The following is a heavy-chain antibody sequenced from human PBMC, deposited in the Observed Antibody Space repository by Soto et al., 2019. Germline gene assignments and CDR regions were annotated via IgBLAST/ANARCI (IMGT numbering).Heavy chain of an antibody. J-gene: IGHJ4*02. V-gene: IGHV4-34*02. Sequence: QVQLQQWGAGLLKPSETLSLTCGLSGGSFSGYYWTWIRQPPGKGLEWVGEITHSGSTNYNPSLESRVSISIDTSQNHFSLTLTYVTAADTAVYYCARDWMKWGQGTLVTVSS. CDR3: ARDWMK. D-gene: IGHD2-2*03. CDR1: GGSFSGYY. CDR2: ITHSGST.